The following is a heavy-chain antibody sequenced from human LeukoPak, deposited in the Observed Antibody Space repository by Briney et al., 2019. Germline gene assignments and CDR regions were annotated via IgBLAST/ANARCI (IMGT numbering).Heavy chain of an antibody. V-gene: IGHV1-69*01. CDR1: GGTFSSYA. CDR3: ARVREVTHYYFDY. J-gene: IGHJ4*02. D-gene: IGHD4-11*01. CDR2: IIPIFGTA. Sequence: SVKVSCEASGGTFSSYAISWVRRAPGRGLEWMGGIIPIFGTANYAQKFQGRVTITADESTSTAYMELSSLRSEDTAVYYCARVREVTHYYFDYWGQGTLVTVSS.